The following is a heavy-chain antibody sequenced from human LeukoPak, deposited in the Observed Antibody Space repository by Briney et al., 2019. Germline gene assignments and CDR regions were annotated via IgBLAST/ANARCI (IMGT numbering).Heavy chain of an antibody. CDR2: ITPSGGST. Sequence: GASVKVSCKASGYVFTTYDMHWVRQAPGQGLEWMGIITPSGGSTTYAQKFQGRVTMTRDTSTSTVYMGLSSLRSEDTAVYYCARDFFSGWCPVYWGQGTLVTVSS. J-gene: IGHJ4*02. V-gene: IGHV1-46*01. D-gene: IGHD6-19*01. CDR3: ARDFFSGWCPVY. CDR1: GYVFTTYD.